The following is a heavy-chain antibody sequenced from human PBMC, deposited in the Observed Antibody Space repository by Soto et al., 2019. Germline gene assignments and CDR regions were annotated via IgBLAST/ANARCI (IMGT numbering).Heavy chain of an antibody. CDR2: ISGSGGST. V-gene: IGHV3-23*01. CDR3: AKAHIVATIRGGNYYGMDV. Sequence: PGGSLRLSXAASGFTFSSYAMSWVRQAPGKGLEWVSAISGSGGSTYYADSVKGRFTISRDNSKNTLYLQMNSLRAEDTAVYYCAKAHIVATIRGGNYYGMDVWGQGTTVTVSS. J-gene: IGHJ6*02. CDR1: GFTFSSYA. D-gene: IGHD5-12*01.